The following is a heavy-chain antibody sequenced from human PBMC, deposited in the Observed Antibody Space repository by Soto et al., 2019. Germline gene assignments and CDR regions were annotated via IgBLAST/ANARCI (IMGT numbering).Heavy chain of an antibody. CDR1: GGSISSSSYY. J-gene: IGHJ4*02. CDR2: IYYSGST. D-gene: IGHD3-10*01. CDR3: ARRDHVLLWFGELSSNFDY. Sequence: QLQLQESGPGLVKPSETLSLTCTVSGGSISSSSYYWGWIRQPPGKGLEWIGSIYYSGSTYYNPSLKSRVTISVATSKNQFSLKLSSVTAADTAVYYCARRDHVLLWFGELSSNFDYWGQGTLVTVSS. V-gene: IGHV4-39*01.